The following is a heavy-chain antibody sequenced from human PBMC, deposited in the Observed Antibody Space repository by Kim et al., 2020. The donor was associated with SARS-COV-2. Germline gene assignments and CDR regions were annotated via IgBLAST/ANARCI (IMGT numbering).Heavy chain of an antibody. CDR2: INTNTGNP. CDR3: AREESSSWYEDDYYYYYYMDV. D-gene: IGHD6-13*01. Sequence: ASVKVSFKASGYTFTSYAMNWVRQAPGQGLEWMGWINTNTGNPTYAQGFTGRFVFSLDTSVSTAYLQISSLKAEDTAVYYCAREESSSWYEDDYYYYYYMDVWGKGTTVTVSS. V-gene: IGHV7-4-1*02. J-gene: IGHJ6*03. CDR1: GYTFTSYA.